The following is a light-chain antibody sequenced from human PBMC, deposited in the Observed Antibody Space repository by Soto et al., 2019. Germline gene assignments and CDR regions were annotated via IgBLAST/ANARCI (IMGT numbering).Light chain of an antibody. CDR2: EVS. Sequence: QSALTQPASVSGSPGQSITISCTGTSSDAGGYKYVSWFQQHPGKAPKLMIYEVSNRPSGVSNRFSGSKSGNTASLTISGLQAEDEADYYCNSYTTISTLVFGTGTKVTVL. CDR3: NSYTTISTLV. CDR1: SSDAGGYKY. J-gene: IGLJ1*01. V-gene: IGLV2-14*01.